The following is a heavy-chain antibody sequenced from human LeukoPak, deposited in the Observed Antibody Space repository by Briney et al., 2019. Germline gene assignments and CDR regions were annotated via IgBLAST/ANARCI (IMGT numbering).Heavy chain of an antibody. CDR3: ASRNRVVHAAFDY. J-gene: IGHJ4*02. V-gene: IGHV4-34*01. Sequence: SETLSLTCAVYGGSFSGYYWSWIRQPPGKGLEWIGEINHSGSTNYNPSLKSRVTISVDTAKNQFSLKLSSVTAADTAVYYCASRNRVVHAAFDYWGQGTLVTVSS. CDR1: GGSFSGYY. CDR2: INHSGST. D-gene: IGHD2-2*01.